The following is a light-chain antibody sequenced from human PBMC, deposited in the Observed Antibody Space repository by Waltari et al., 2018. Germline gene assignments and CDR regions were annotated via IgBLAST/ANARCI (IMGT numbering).Light chain of an antibody. J-gene: IGLJ1*01. CDR1: SSNIGSNT. CDR3: AAWDASLNGHYV. CDR2: NDN. Sequence: QSVLTQPPSASGTPGQRVIISCSGSSSNIGSNTVNWYQHLPGTAPKLFIYNDNQRPSGVPDRFSGSKSGTSASLAISGLQSEDEADYYCAAWDASLNGHYVFGTGTQVTVL. V-gene: IGLV1-44*01.